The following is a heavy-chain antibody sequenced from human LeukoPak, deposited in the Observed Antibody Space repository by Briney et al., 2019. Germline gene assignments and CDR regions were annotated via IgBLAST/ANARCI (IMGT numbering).Heavy chain of an antibody. CDR3: ARCPGTFGELLFSVTFVDY. Sequence: SETLSLTCSVSGGSVSSYYWSWIRQPPGKGLEWIGYIYYSGSTSGSTNYNPSLKSRVTISVDTSKNQFSLKLSSVTAADTAVYYCARCPGTFGELLFSVTFVDYWGQGTLVTVSS. V-gene: IGHV4-59*02. CDR2: IYYSGSTSGST. J-gene: IGHJ4*02. D-gene: IGHD3-10*01. CDR1: GGSVSSYY.